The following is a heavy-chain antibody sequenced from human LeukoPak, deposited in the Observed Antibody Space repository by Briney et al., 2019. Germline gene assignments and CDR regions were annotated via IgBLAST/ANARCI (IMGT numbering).Heavy chain of an antibody. D-gene: IGHD3-9*01. Sequence: PGGSLSLSCAAPGLTFDDYAMHWVRQAPGKGLGWVSGISWNSGSIGYADSVKGRFTISRDNAKNSLYLQMNSLRAEDTALYYCAKAYDILTGYYTPHFDYWGQGTLVTVSS. CDR3: AKAYDILTGYYTPHFDY. J-gene: IGHJ4*02. CDR1: GLTFDDYA. V-gene: IGHV3-9*01. CDR2: ISWNSGSI.